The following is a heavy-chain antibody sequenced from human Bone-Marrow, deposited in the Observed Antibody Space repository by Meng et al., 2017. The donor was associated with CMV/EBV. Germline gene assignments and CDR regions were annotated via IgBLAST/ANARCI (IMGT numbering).Heavy chain of an antibody. J-gene: IGHJ6*02. CDR1: GYTFTSYY. CDR2: INPSGGST. V-gene: IGHV1-46*01. D-gene: IGHD4-17*01. Sequence: ASVKVSCKASGYTFTSYYMHWVRQAPGQGLGWMGIINPSGGSTSYAQKFQGRVTMTRDTSTSTVYMELSSLRSEDTAVYYCARDMDTVTILYGMDVWGQGTTVTVSS. CDR3: ARDMDTVTILYGMDV.